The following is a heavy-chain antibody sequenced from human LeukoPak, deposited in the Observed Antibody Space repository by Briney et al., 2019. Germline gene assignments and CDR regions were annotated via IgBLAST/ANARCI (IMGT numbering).Heavy chain of an antibody. J-gene: IGHJ4*02. CDR1: GFTFNSYA. CDR2: ISDSGGNT. Sequence: GGSLRLSCAASGFTFNSYAMSWVRQAPWERLQWVSGISDSGGNTYYADSVRGRFTISRDNSKNTLYLQMNSLRAEDTAAYYCARHRSSWLIDYRGQGTLVTVSS. V-gene: IGHV3-23*01. D-gene: IGHD6-6*01. CDR3: ARHRSSWLIDY.